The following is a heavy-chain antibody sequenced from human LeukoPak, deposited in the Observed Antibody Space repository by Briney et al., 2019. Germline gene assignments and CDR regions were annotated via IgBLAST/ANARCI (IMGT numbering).Heavy chain of an antibody. CDR3: ARNPGLWWGDFDY. J-gene: IGHJ4*02. CDR2: IYYSGST. V-gene: IGHV4-30-4*01. Sequence: SETLSLTCTVSGGSISSGDYYWSWIRQPPGKGLEWIGYIYYSGSTYYNPSLKSRVTISVDTSKNQFSLKLSSATAADTAVYYCARNPGLWWGDFDYWGQGTLVTVSS. CDR1: GGSISSGDYY. D-gene: IGHD2-21*01.